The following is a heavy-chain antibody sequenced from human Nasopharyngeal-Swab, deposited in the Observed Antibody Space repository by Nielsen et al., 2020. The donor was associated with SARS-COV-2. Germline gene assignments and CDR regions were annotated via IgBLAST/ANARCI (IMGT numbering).Heavy chain of an antibody. Sequence: GESLKISCAASGFSFSSYGMHWVRQAPGKGLEWLSHISHDGSQRYYGDLVKGRLTISRDNSRNQVYLQMNSLGPEDTAVYYCAKDKYNATYSFYVMDVWGQGATVTVSS. D-gene: IGHD1-14*01. V-gene: IGHV3-30*18. CDR2: ISHDGSQR. CDR1: GFSFSSYG. J-gene: IGHJ6*02. CDR3: AKDKYNATYSFYVMDV.